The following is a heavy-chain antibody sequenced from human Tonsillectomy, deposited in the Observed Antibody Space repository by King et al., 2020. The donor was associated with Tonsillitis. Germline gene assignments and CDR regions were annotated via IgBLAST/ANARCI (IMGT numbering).Heavy chain of an antibody. D-gene: IGHD6-6*01. J-gene: IGHJ3*02. V-gene: IGHV3-23*04. Sequence: VQLVESGGGLVQPGGSLRLSCAASGFTFSSYAMSWVRQAPGKGLEWVSTISGGGGSTFYADSVKGRFTISRDNSKNTLYLQMNSLRAEDTAVYYCAKDHLEYSSPSGAFDIWGQGKMVTVSS. CDR2: ISGGGGST. CDR3: AKDHLEYSSPSGAFDI. CDR1: GFTFSSYA.